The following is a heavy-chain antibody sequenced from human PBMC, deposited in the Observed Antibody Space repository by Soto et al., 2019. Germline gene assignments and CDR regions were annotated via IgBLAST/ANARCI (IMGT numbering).Heavy chain of an antibody. D-gene: IGHD2-15*01. J-gene: IGHJ4*02. V-gene: IGHV3-33*01. CDR2: IWYDGSNK. CDR3: ARELVVVAATRRYYFDY. Sequence: GGSLRLSCAASGFTFSSYGMHWVRQAPGKGLEWVAVIWYDGSNKYYADSVKGRFTISRDNSKNTLYLQMNSLRAEDTAVYYCARELVVVAATRRYYFDYWGQGTLVTVSS. CDR1: GFTFSSYG.